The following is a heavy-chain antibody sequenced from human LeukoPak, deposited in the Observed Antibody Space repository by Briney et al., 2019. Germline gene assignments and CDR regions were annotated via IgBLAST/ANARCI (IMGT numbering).Heavy chain of an antibody. CDR3: ALRGEYWNDEARFDY. V-gene: IGHV3-23*01. D-gene: IGHD1-1*01. CDR1: GFTFSSYA. CDR2: ISGSGGST. J-gene: IGHJ4*02. Sequence: GGSLRLSCAASGFTFSSYAMSWVRQAPGKGLEWVSAISGSGGSTYYADSVKGRFTISRDNSKNTLYLQMNSLRAEDTAVYCCALRGEYWNDEARFDYWGQGTLVTVSS.